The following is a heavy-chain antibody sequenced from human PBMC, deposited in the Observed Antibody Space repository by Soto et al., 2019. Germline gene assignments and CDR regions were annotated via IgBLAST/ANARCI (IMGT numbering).Heavy chain of an antibody. CDR2: ISGSGNTA. V-gene: IGHV3-23*01. CDR1: GFTFSSYA. Sequence: GGSLRLSCAASGFTFSSYAMTWVRQVPRKGLEWVSGISGSGNTAYYAHSVKGSFTISRDNSKNMGYLQMDTLRAEDTGVYYCANDISAVINWFDPWGQGTLVTVSS. J-gene: IGHJ5*02. D-gene: IGHD6-19*01. CDR3: ANDISAVINWFDP.